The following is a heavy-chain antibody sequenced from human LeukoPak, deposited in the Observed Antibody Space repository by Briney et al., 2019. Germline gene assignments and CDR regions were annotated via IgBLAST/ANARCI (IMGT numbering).Heavy chain of an antibody. CDR1: GFTFGNFG. V-gene: IGHV3-7*03. D-gene: IGHD3-3*01. J-gene: IGHJ3*02. CDR3: ARGPRFLEWLGAFDI. Sequence: PGGSLRLSCTASGFTFGNFGMSWVRQAPGKGLEWVADIKQDGSEKYYVDSVKGRFTISRDNAKKSLYLQMNSLRAEDTAVYYCARGPRFLEWLGAFDIWGQGTMVTVSS. CDR2: IKQDGSEK.